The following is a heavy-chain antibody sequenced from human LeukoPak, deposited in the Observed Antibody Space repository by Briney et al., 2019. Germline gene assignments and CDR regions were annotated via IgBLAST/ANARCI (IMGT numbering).Heavy chain of an antibody. J-gene: IGHJ4*02. V-gene: IGHV3-48*03. CDR3: ARGATGFDY. CDR1: GFTFSLYE. Sequence: GGSLRLSCAASGFTFSLYEMNWVRQAPVKGLEWVSYISSRSSAIYYADSVKGRFTISRDNAKSSLYLQMNSLRDEDTAVYYCARGATGFDYWGQGTLVTVSS. D-gene: IGHD3-16*01. CDR2: ISSRSSAI.